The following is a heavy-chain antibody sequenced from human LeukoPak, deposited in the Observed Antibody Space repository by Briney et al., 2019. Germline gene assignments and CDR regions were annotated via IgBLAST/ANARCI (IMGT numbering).Heavy chain of an antibody. V-gene: IGHV4-34*01. J-gene: IGHJ6*03. CDR3: ARSVEGYCSGGSCYSYYYYMDV. CDR2: INHSGST. Sequence: GSLRLSCAASGFTFSSYEMNWVRQPPGKGLEWIGEINHSGSTNYNPSLKSRVTISVDTSKNQFSLKLSSVTAADTAVYYCARSVEGYCSGGSCYSYYYYMDVWGKGTTVTVSS. D-gene: IGHD2-15*01. CDR1: GFTFSSYE.